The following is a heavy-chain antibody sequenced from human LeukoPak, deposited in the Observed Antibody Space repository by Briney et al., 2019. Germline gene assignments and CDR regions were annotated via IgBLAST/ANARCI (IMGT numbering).Heavy chain of an antibody. CDR3: VQSITMFIG. D-gene: IGHD3-10*02. J-gene: IGHJ4*02. CDR1: GFTFSSYA. CDR2: ISLNGGAT. V-gene: IGHV3-20*04. Sequence: GGSLRLSCAASGFTFSSYAMSWVRQAPGKGLEWVSGISLNGGATGYADSVKGRFTISRDNGKSSLYLQTNSLRAEDTALYYCVQSITMFIGWGQGTLVTVSS.